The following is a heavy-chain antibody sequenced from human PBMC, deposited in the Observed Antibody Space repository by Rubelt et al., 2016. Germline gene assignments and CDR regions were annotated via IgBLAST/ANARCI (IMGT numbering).Heavy chain of an antibody. D-gene: IGHD1-14*01. CDR2: IDWDDDK. V-gene: IGHV2-70*01. CDR1: GFSLSTSGMC. J-gene: IGHJ6*02. Sequence: QVTLRESGPALVKPTQTLTLTCTFSGFSLSTSGMCVSWIRQPPGKALEWLALIDWDDDKYYSTSLKTRLTLSKDTSKNQVVLTMINRDPVDTATDYCGRGGTGWYYYGMDVWGQGTTVTVSS. CDR3: GRGGTGWYYYGMDV.